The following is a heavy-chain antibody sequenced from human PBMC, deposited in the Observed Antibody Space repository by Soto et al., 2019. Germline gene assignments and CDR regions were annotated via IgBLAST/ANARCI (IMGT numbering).Heavy chain of an antibody. D-gene: IGHD2-15*01. Sequence: GGSLRLSCAASGFTFSNYWMTWVRQAPGKGLEWVANKKEDGSEKHYVDSVKGRFTISRDNAKNSLYLQMNSLRVEDTAVYFCSRDVVVGAKALNYWGQGALVTVSS. V-gene: IGHV3-7*01. CDR1: GFTFSNYW. CDR3: SRDVVVGAKALNY. CDR2: KKEDGSEK. J-gene: IGHJ4*02.